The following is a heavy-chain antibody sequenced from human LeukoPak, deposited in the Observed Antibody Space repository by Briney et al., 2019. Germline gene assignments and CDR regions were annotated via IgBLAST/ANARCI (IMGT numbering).Heavy chain of an antibody. CDR3: ATLYGGNLDTDY. D-gene: IGHD4-23*01. J-gene: IGHJ4*02. CDR1: GFTFSDYT. V-gene: IGHV3-21*01. CDR2: ISSTSNYM. Sequence: GGSLRLSCAASGFTFSDYTMNWVRQAPGKGLEWVSSISSTSNYMYYSESVKGRFTIFRDNAKKSLYLQMNSLRAEDTAVFYCATLYGGNLDTDYWGQGTLVTVSS.